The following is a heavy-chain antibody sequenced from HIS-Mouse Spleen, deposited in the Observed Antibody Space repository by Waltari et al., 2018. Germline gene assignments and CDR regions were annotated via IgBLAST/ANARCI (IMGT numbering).Heavy chain of an antibody. CDR1: GFPFSNAW. V-gene: IGHV3-15*01. D-gene: IGHD6-6*01. CDR3: TTVSSSFDY. J-gene: IGHJ4*02. Sequence: EVQLVESGGGLVKPGGSLRLAGAASGFPFSNAWMNSLRQAPGKGLKWVGRIKSKTDGGTTDYAAHVKGRFTISRQDLKNTLYLQMNSLNTEDTAVYYCTTVSSSFDYWGQGTLVTVSS. CDR2: IKSKTDGGTT.